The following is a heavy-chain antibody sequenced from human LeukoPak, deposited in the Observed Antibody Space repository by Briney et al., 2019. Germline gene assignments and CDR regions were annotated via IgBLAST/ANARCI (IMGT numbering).Heavy chain of an antibody. CDR1: GFTFSSYS. D-gene: IGHD5-24*01. CDR2: SNWNGDST. J-gene: IGHJ4*02. V-gene: IGHV3-20*04. CDR3: ARARASYNPFDY. Sequence: PGGSLRLSCVASGFTFSSYSMNWVRQAPGKGLEWVSGSNWNGDSTGYADSVKGRFTISRDNAKNSLYLQMNSLRAEDTAVYYCARARASYNPFDYWGQGTLVTVSS.